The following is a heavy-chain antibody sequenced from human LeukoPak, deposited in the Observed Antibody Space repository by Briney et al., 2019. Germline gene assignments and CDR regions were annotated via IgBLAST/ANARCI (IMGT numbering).Heavy chain of an antibody. J-gene: IGHJ4*02. CDR2: ITGSGDSA. Sequence: GGSLRLSCAASGFTFSSYAMSWVRQAPGKGLEWVSAITGSGDSAYYVASVKGRFTISRDNSKNTLYLQMNSLRAEDTAVYYCAKDPYYYGSGRDYWGQGTLVTVSS. V-gene: IGHV3-23*01. D-gene: IGHD3-10*01. CDR3: AKDPYYYGSGRDY. CDR1: GFTFSSYA.